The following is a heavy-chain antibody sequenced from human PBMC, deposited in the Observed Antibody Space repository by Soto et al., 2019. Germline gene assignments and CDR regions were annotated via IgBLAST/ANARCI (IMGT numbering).Heavy chain of an antibody. D-gene: IGHD5-12*01. CDR2: IYYSGRT. Sequence: QVQLQESGPGLVKPSETLSLICTVSGDSINNYYWSWIRQPPGKGLEWIGYIYYSGRTDYTPPLRNRVTISVDTSKTQFSLKLSSVTAADTAVYDCARDWNSGYDPWGQGTLVTVSS. V-gene: IGHV4-59*01. J-gene: IGHJ5*02. CDR1: GDSINNYY. CDR3: ARDWNSGYDP.